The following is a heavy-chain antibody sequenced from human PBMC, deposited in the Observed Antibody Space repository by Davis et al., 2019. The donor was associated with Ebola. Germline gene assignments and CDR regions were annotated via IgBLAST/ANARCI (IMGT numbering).Heavy chain of an antibody. CDR2: ISGSYNYI. J-gene: IGHJ3*02. CDR3: ARDRSGGAFDI. Sequence: PGGSLRLSCAASGFTFRTYSMNWVRQAPGKGLEWVSSISGSYNYIYYADSVKGRFTISKDNAKNSLYLQLTGLRDEDTAVYYCARDRSGGAFDIWGQGTMVTVSS. CDR1: GFTFRTYS. V-gene: IGHV3-21*01. D-gene: IGHD2-15*01.